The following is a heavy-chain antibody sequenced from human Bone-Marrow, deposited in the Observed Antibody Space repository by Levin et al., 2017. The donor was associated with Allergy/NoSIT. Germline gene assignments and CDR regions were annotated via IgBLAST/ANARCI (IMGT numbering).Heavy chain of an antibody. D-gene: IGHD6-19*01. CDR3: ARAGAVAGNDY. CDR2: ISSDGLSI. CDR1: GFIFRDHY. V-gene: IGHV3-11*01. J-gene: IGHJ4*02. Sequence: GASVKVSCAASGFIFRDHYMSWIRQAPGKGLEWVSYISSDGLSIYYADPVKGRFTISRDNAKNSLYLQMNSLSAEDTAVYFCARAGAVAGNDYWGQGILVTVSS.